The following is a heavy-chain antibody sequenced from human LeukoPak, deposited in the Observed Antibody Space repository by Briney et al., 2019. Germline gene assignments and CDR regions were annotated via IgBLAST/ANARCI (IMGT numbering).Heavy chain of an antibody. V-gene: IGHV3-30*02. CDR1: GFTFNNYG. D-gene: IGHD3-22*01. CDR3: ATSMIVVVITPLFDY. J-gene: IGHJ4*02. Sequence: GGSLRLSCAASGFTFNNYGMHWVRQTPGKGLEWVAFIRYDGTNKYYADSVKGRFTVSRDNSKNTLYLQMNSLRAEDTAVYYCATSMIVVVITPLFDYWGQGTLVTVSS. CDR2: IRYDGTNK.